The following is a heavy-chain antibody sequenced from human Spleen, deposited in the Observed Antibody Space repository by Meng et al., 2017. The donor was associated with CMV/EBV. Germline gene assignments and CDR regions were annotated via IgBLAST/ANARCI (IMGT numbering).Heavy chain of an antibody. CDR2: INHSGSP. Sequence: HVQLQQWGAGRLKASENLYLNCAVYGGYFSGSYWSWIRQPPGQGLEWIGEINHSGSPNYNPSLKSQVTISVDTSKNQFSLKLSSVTAADTAVYYCARGERYSYGRYFLYWGQGTLVTVSS. CDR3: ARGERYSYGRYFLY. CDR1: GGYFSGSY. V-gene: IGHV4-34*01. D-gene: IGHD5-18*01. J-gene: IGHJ4*02.